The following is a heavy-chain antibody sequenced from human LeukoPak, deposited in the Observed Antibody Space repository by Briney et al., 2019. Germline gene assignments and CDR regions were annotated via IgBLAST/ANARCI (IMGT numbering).Heavy chain of an antibody. D-gene: IGHD2-2*01. J-gene: IGHJ4*02. CDR2: IYASGSN. CDR1: GGSVNSYY. CDR3: ARMVPAGTHNY. Sequence: PSETLSLTCTVSGGSVNSYYWSWIRQPAGKGLEWIGHIYASGSNGYNPSPKSRVTMSLDMAKNQFSLRLTSVTAADTAVYFCARMVPAGTHNYWGQGLLVTVSS. V-gene: IGHV4-4*07.